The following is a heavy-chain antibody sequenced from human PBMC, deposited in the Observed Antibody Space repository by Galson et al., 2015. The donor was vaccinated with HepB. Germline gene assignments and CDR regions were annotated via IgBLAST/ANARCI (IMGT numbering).Heavy chain of an antibody. CDR1: GFTFSSYW. J-gene: IGHJ4*02. V-gene: IGHV3-7*01. CDR2: IKQDGSEK. CDR3: ARDGGSSGYYYEGIDY. D-gene: IGHD3-22*01. Sequence: LRLSCAASGFTFSSYWMSWVRQAPGKGLEWVANIKQDGSEKYYVDSVKGRFTISRDNAKNSLYLQMNSLRAEDTAVYYCARDGGSSGYYYEGIDYWGQGTLVTVSS.